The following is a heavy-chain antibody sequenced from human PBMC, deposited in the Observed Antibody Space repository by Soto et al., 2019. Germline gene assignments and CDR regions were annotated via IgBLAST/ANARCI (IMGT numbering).Heavy chain of an antibody. CDR2: IIHICGTV. D-gene: IGHD5-12*01. CDR3: ARGNHRWLQLWYFDL. V-gene: IGHV1-69*12. J-gene: IGHJ2*01. CDR1: GGTFSNYP. Sequence: QVQLVQSGSEVKKPGSSVKVFCKASGGTFSNYPISWVRQAPGQGLEWMGGIIHICGTVNYAQKFQGRVTITADESTSTAYMELSSLRSEDTAVYYCARGNHRWLQLWYFDLWGRGTLFTVSS.